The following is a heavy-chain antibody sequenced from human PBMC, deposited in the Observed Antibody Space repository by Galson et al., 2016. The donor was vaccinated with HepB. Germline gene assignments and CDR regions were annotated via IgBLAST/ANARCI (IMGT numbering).Heavy chain of an antibody. Sequence: SLRLPCAASGFRFSSYGMHWVRQAPGKGLGWVAVIAFDGSTKNYIDSVTGRFTVSRDNLENTLYLQMNSLRTDDTAEYYCARDLRPRWELDYYNYGMDVWGQGTTVTVSS. V-gene: IGHV3-30-3*01. CDR3: ARDLRPRWELDYYNYGMDV. J-gene: IGHJ6*02. CDR1: GFRFSSYG. CDR2: IAFDGSTK. D-gene: IGHD5-24*01.